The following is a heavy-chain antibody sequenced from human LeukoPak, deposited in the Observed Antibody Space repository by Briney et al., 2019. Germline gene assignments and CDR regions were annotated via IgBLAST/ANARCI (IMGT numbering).Heavy chain of an antibody. V-gene: IGHV3-23*01. CDR2: ISGSGGST. J-gene: IGHJ4*02. CDR1: GFTLSNYW. CDR3: AKEFYVLYYFDY. Sequence: PGGSLRLSCVASGFTLSNYWMSWVRQAPGKGLEWVSAISGSGGSTYYADSVKGRFTISRDTSKNTLYLQMNSLRAEDTAVYYCAKEFYVLYYFDYWGQGTLVSVSS. D-gene: IGHD2-8*02.